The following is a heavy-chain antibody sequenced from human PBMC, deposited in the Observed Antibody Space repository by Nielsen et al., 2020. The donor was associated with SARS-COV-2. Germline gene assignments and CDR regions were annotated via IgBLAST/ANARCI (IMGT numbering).Heavy chain of an antibody. D-gene: IGHD1-26*01. CDR1: GFTFSSYA. CDR2: ISYDGSNK. Sequence: GGSLRLSCAASGFTFSSYAMHWVRQAPGKGLEWVAVISYDGSNKYYADSVKGRFTISRDNSKDTLYLQMNSLRAEDTAVYYCARSNSGSYYYGMDVWGQGTTVTVSS. CDR3: ARSNSGSYYYGMDV. V-gene: IGHV3-30-3*01. J-gene: IGHJ6*02.